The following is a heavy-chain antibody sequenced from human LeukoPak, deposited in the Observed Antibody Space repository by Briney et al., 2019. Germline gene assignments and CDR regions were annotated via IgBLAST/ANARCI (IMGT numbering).Heavy chain of an antibody. D-gene: IGHD3-3*01. CDR2: ISGSSNII. V-gene: IGHV3-48*01. J-gene: IGHJ3*02. CDR3: ARDIRASGWNIDAFDI. CDR1: GFSFSNHS. Sequence: GGSLRLSCAASGFSFSNHSMNWVRQAPGKGLEWVSYISGSSNIIYHANSVKGRFTISRDNAKNSLFLQMSGLRADDTAVYYCARDIRASGWNIDAFDIWGQGTMVTVSS.